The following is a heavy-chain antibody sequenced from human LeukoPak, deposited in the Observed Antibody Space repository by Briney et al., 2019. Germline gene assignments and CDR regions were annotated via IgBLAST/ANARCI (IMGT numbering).Heavy chain of an antibody. V-gene: IGHV4-61*02. CDR3: ARDSMVRGVITSYYYGMDV. CDR1: GGSISSSGYY. CDR2: IYTSGST. Sequence: SETLSLTCTVSGGSISSSGYYWGWIRQPAGKGLEWIGRIYTSGSTNYNPSLKSRVTMSVDTSKNQFSLKLSSVTAADTAVYYCARDSMVRGVITSYYYGMDVWGQGTTVTVSS. D-gene: IGHD3-10*01. J-gene: IGHJ6*02.